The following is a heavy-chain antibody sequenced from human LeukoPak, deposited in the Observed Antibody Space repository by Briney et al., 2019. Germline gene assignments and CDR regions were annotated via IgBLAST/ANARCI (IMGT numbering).Heavy chain of an antibody. CDR1: GFTFSSYS. J-gene: IGHJ4*02. CDR3: ARDAGRFGPGYCSSTSCYTFDY. V-gene: IGHV3-21*01. D-gene: IGHD2-2*02. Sequence: GGSLRLSCAASGFTFSSYSMNWVRQAPGKGLEWVSSISSSSSYIYYADSVKGRFTISRDNVKNSLYLQMNSLRAEDTAVYYCARDAGRFGPGYCSSTSCYTFDYWGQGTLVTVSS. CDR2: ISSSSSYI.